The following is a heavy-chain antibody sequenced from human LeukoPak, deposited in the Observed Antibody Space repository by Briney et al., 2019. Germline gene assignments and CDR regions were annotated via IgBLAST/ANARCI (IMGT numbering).Heavy chain of an antibody. D-gene: IGHD3-9*01. V-gene: IGHV4-39*07. CDR1: GGSISSSSSY. Sequence: SETLSLTCTVSGGSISSSSSYWGWIRQPPGKGLEWIGSIYYSGSTYYNPSLKSRVTISVDTSKNQFSLKLSSVTAADTAVYYCARGQRRYFDWLLDYWGQGTLVTVSS. J-gene: IGHJ4*02. CDR2: IYYSGST. CDR3: ARGQRRYFDWLLDY.